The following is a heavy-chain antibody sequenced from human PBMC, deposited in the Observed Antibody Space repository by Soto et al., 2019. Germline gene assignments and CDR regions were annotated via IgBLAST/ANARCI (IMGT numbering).Heavy chain of an antibody. D-gene: IGHD3-10*01. V-gene: IGHV3-23*01. CDR1: GFTFSSYA. CDR2: ISGSGGST. CDR3: SKDLSGVRGVKPLVDP. J-gene: IGHJ5*02. Sequence: PGGSLRLSCAASGFTFSSYAMSWVRQAPGKGLEWVSAISGSGGSTYYADSVKGRFTISRDNSKNTLYLQMNSLRAEDTAVYCCSKDLSGVRGVKPLVDPWGQGTLVTVSS.